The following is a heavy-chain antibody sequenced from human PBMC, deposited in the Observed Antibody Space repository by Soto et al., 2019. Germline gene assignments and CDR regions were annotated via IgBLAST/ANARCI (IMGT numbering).Heavy chain of an antibody. V-gene: IGHV1-18*01. Sequence: ASVKVSCKASGYTFTSYGISWVRQAPGQGLEWMGWISAYNGNTNYAQKLQGRVTMTTDTSTSTAYMELRSLRSDDTAVYYSARDKLTASSYFDLRGRGTLVPVSS. CDR3: ARDKLTASSYFDL. D-gene: IGHD1-7*01. CDR1: GYTFTSYG. CDR2: ISAYNGNT. J-gene: IGHJ2*01.